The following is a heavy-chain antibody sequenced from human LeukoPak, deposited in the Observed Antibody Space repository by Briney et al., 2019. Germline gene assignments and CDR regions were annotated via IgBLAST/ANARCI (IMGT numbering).Heavy chain of an antibody. V-gene: IGHV3-7*03. CDR2: IKQAGSEK. D-gene: IGHD3-3*01. CDR3: AKEGRFLEWLLSGYYYYGMDV. Sequence: SGGSLRLSCAASGFTFSSYWMSWVRQAPGKGLEWVAKIKQAGSEKYYVDSVKGRFTISRDNAKNSLYLQMNSLRAEDTAVYYCAKEGRFLEWLLSGYYYYGMDVWGQGTTVTVSS. J-gene: IGHJ6*02. CDR1: GFTFSSYW.